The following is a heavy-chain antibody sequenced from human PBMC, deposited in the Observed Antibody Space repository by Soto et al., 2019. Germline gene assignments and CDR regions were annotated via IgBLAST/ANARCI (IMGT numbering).Heavy chain of an antibody. Sequence: QVQLVQSGAAVKKPGASVKVSCTTSGYTFTLFGITWVRQAPGQGREWMGWISPYNGDTKYEGKLEGRVTLTTDTSTDTAYMALTSLTSDDTAEYYCARGGQYRYFDYWGQGTLVTVSS. CDR3: ARGGQYRYFDY. CDR1: GYTFTLFG. D-gene: IGHD2-2*02. CDR2: ISPYNGDT. V-gene: IGHV1-18*01. J-gene: IGHJ4*02.